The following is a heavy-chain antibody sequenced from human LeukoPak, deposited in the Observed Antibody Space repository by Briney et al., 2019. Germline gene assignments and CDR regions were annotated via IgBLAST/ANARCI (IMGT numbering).Heavy chain of an antibody. J-gene: IGHJ4*02. CDR2: IYDSGST. CDR3: ARGSVGATTDYFDY. V-gene: IGHV4-59*12. CDR1: GGSISSYY. D-gene: IGHD1-26*01. Sequence: SETLSLTCTGSGGSISSYYWSWIRQPPGKGLEWIGYIYDSGSTNYNPSLKSRVTISVDTSKNRFSLKLSSVTAADTAVYYCARGSVGATTDYFDYWGQGTLVTVSS.